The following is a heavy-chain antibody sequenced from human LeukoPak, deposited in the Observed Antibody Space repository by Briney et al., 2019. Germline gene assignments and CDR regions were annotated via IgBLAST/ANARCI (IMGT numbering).Heavy chain of an antibody. D-gene: IGHD3-22*01. CDR3: ARVYYDSSGYYLDY. V-gene: IGHV3-23*01. J-gene: IGHJ4*02. Sequence: GGSLRLSCAASGFTFSSYGMSWVRQAPGKGLEWVSAISGSGGSTYYADSVKGRFTISRDNSKNTLYLQMNSLRAEDTALYHCARVYYDSSGYYLDYWGQGTLVTVSS. CDR1: GFTFSSYG. CDR2: ISGSGGST.